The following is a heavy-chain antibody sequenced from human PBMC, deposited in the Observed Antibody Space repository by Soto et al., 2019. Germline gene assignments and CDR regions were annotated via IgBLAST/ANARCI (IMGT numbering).Heavy chain of an antibody. Sequence: QVQLQQWGAGLLKPSETLSLTCAVYGGSFSAYYWSWIRQSPGKGLEWIGEIHHSGSTNYKPSLKSRVTISVDTSKYQFSLELRSVTAADTAVYYCASYGSGSYYNGYYFDYWGQGTLVTVSS. V-gene: IGHV4-34*01. J-gene: IGHJ4*02. CDR2: IHHSGST. CDR1: GGSFSAYY. CDR3: ASYGSGSYYNGYYFDY. D-gene: IGHD3-10*01.